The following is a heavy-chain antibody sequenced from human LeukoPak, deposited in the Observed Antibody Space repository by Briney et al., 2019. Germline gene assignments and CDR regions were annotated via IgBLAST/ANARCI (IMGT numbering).Heavy chain of an antibody. CDR2: IYPGDSDT. D-gene: IGHD5-18*01. Sequence: GESLKISCKGSGYSFTTYWIGWVRQMPGKGLEWVGIIYPGDSDTRYSPSFQGQVTISADKSISTAYLQWSSLKASNTAMYYCARGWGYSYGHFDYWGQGTLVTVSS. CDR3: ARGWGYSYGHFDY. V-gene: IGHV5-51*01. CDR1: GYSFTTYW. J-gene: IGHJ4*02.